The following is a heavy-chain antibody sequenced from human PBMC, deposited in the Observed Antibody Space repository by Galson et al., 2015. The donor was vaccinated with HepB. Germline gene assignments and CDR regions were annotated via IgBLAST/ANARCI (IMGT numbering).Heavy chain of an antibody. J-gene: IGHJ6*02. CDR3: TTEGPYGSGSKYYYYYYGMDV. V-gene: IGHV3-15*01. D-gene: IGHD3-10*01. Sequence: SLRLSCAASGFTFSNAWMSWVRQAPGKGLEWVGRIKSKTDGGTTDYAAPVKGRFTISRDDSKNTLYLQMNSLKTEDTAVYYCTTEGPYGSGSKYYYYYYGMDVWGQGTTVTVSS. CDR1: GFTFSNAW. CDR2: IKSKTDGGTT.